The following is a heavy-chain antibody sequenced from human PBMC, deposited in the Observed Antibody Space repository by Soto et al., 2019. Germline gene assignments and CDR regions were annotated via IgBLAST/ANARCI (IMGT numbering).Heavy chain of an antibody. CDR1: GFTFSDYA. CDR2: ISSGGGSP. V-gene: IGHV3-23*01. J-gene: IGHJ4*02. D-gene: IGHD1-26*01. CDR3: AKGDGRIVPRHFDY. Sequence: GGSLRLSCAASGFTFSDYAMSWVRQAPGKGLEWVSSISSGGGSPYYADSVKGRFTIARNNSKNTMFLQMNSLRAEDTAVYYCAKGDGRIVPRHFDYWGQGTLVTVSS.